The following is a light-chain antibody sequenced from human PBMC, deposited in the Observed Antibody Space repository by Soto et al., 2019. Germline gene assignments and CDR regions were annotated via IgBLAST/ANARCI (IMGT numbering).Light chain of an antibody. V-gene: IGKV3-15*01. CDR2: GAS. Sequence: EIVMTQSPATLSVSPGERATLSCRASQSVSSNLAWYQQKPGQAPRLLIYGASTRDTGIPARFSGSGSGTEFTLTISSLQSEDFAVYYCQQYNIWAAPLTFGGGTKVEIK. J-gene: IGKJ4*02. CDR3: QQYNIWAAPLT. CDR1: QSVSSN.